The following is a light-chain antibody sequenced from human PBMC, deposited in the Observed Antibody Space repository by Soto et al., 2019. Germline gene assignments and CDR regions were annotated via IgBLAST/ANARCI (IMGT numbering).Light chain of an antibody. J-gene: IGLJ1*01. CDR3: YSYAGSYTSL. V-gene: IGLV2-11*01. CDR2: DVT. Sequence: QSLLTQPRSVSGSPGQSVTISCTGTSSDVGRYNYVSWYQQHPGKAPKLMIYDVTKRPSGVPDRFSGSKSGNTASLTISGLQAEDEADYYCYSYAGSYTSLFGTGTKVTVL. CDR1: SSDVGRYNY.